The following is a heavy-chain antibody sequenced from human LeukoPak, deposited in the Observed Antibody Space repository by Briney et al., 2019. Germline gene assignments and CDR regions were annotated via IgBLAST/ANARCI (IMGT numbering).Heavy chain of an antibody. CDR1: GGSISSSSYY. J-gene: IGHJ6*03. CDR2: IYYSGST. D-gene: IGHD1-26*01. CDR3: ARDQGGSASHYYYYYMDV. V-gene: IGHV4-39*07. Sequence: SETLSLTCTVSGGSISSSSYYWGWIRQPPGKGLEWIGSIYYSGSTYYNPSLKSRATISVDTSKNQFSLKLSSVTAADTAVYYCARDQGGSASHYYYYYMDVWGKGTTVTVSS.